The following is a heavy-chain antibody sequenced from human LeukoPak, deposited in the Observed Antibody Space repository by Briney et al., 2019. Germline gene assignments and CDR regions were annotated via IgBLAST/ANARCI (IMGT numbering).Heavy chain of an antibody. J-gene: IGHJ4*02. D-gene: IGHD3-10*02. CDR3: AKSPITTFAEY. Sequence: GGSVRLSCAASGFTFSSYAMSWVRQAPGKGLEWVSSISGSGGGTYYADSVKGRFTISRDNSKSTLYLQMNSLRAEDTAIYHCAKSPITTFAEYWGQGTLVTVSS. V-gene: IGHV3-23*01. CDR2: ISGSGGGT. CDR1: GFTFSSYA.